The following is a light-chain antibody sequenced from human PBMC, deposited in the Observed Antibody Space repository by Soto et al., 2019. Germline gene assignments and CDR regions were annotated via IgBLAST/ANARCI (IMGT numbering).Light chain of an antibody. CDR1: QSISSN. V-gene: IGKV3-15*01. CDR2: GAS. J-gene: IGKJ3*01. CDR3: QQYNNWPPFS. Sequence: EIVMTQSPATLSVSPGERATLSCRASQSISSNLAWYQQKNGQTPRLLIYGASTRAAGIPASFSGSGSGTDFTLTISSLQSEDFAVYYCQQYNNWPPFSCGPGTKVDIK.